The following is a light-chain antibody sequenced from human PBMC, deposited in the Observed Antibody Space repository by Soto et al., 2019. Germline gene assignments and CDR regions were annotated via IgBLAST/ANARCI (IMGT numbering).Light chain of an antibody. V-gene: IGKV1-39*01. CDR2: AAS. J-gene: IGKJ5*01. Sequence: DIHMTQSPSSLSASVLDIVTITFLASQSISSYLNWYQQKPGKAPKLLIYAASSLQRGVPSRFRGSGSGTDFPLTISSLQTEDFASYYCQQCNGPITFGQGTRLEIK. CDR1: QSISSY. CDR3: QQCNGPIT.